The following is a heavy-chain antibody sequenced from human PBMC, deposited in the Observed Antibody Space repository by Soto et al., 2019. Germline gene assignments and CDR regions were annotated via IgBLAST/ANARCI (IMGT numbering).Heavy chain of an antibody. CDR2: ISWNSDNV. CDR3: AKDTQSSNLNALDV. V-gene: IGHV3-9*01. J-gene: IGHJ3*01. D-gene: IGHD6-13*01. CDR1: GFTFDDYA. Sequence: EVQLVESGGGLGQPGGSLRLSCAASGFTFDDYAMHWVRHAPGKGLEWVSGISWNSDNVGYGDSVKGRFTISRDNAKNSLYLQMNGLRAEDTAFYYCAKDTQSSNLNALDVRGQGTTVTVSS.